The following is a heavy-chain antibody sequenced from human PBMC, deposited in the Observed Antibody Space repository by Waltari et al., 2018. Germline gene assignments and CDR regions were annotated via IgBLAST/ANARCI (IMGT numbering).Heavy chain of an antibody. CDR1: GGTFSSYA. CDR3: ARRVRGELYWYFDL. J-gene: IGHJ2*01. D-gene: IGHD3-10*01. V-gene: IGHV1-69*01. CDR2: ISPSFCTA. Sequence: QVQLVQSGAEVKKPGSSVTVSCKASGGTFSSYAISWVRQAPGQGLEWMGGISPSFCTANDAQKFQGRVTITADESTSTAYMELSSLRSEDTAVYYCARRVRGELYWYFDLWGRGTLVTVSS.